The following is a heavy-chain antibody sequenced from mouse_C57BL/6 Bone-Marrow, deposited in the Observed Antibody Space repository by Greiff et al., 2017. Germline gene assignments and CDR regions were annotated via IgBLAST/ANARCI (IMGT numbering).Heavy chain of an antibody. CDR1: GFTFSSYG. CDR3: ARHEGVWFAY. Sequence: EVQVVESGGDLVKPGGSLKLSCAASGFTFSSYGMSWVRQTPDKRLEWVATISSGGSYTYYPDSVKGRFTISRDNAKNTLYLQMSSLKSEDTAMYYCARHEGVWFAYWGQGTLVTVSA. J-gene: IGHJ3*01. V-gene: IGHV5-6*01. CDR2: ISSGGSYT.